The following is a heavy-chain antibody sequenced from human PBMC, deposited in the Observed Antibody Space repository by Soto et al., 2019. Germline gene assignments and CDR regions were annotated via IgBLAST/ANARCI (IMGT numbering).Heavy chain of an antibody. CDR1: GDSISSGGYS. Sequence: QLQLQESGSGLVKPSQTLSLTCAVSGDSISSGGYSWSWIRQSPGKGLEWIGYTYYSGSTYYNPSLKSRVAISVDMSKNQFSLKLSSVTAADTAVYFCARTRTGGPPDYWCQGALVTVSS. CDR3: ARTRTGGPPDY. D-gene: IGHD2-8*02. CDR2: TYYSGST. J-gene: IGHJ4*02. V-gene: IGHV4-30-2*06.